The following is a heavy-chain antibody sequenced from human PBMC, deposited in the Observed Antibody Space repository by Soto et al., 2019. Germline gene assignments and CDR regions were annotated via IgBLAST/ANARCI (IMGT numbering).Heavy chain of an antibody. D-gene: IGHD2-21*01. CDR2: ISAYNGNT. Sequence: QVQLVQSGAELKKPGASVKVSCKASGYTFTNYAISWVRQAPGQGPEWMGWISAYNGNTNYTQKLQGRLTMSTETSTSTAYMELRSLRSEDTAVYYCARDSITWPHYYMDVWGKGTTVTVSS. CDR3: ARDSITWPHYYMDV. V-gene: IGHV1-18*01. CDR1: GYTFTNYA. J-gene: IGHJ6*03.